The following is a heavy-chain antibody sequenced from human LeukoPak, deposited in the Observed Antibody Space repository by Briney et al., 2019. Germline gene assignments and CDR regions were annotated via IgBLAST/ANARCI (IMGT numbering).Heavy chain of an antibody. D-gene: IGHD4-17*01. CDR1: GFSFISYG. CDR2: ISDDGRRK. V-gene: IGHV3-30*18. CDR3: AKRPSDYGDYVSYFDY. Sequence: GGSLRLSCAASGFSFISYGMHWVRQAPGKGLEWVGVISDDGRRKDYADSVKGRFTISRDNSKDTLYLQMDSLRAEDTAVYYCAKRPSDYGDYVSYFDYWGQGTLVTVSS. J-gene: IGHJ4*02.